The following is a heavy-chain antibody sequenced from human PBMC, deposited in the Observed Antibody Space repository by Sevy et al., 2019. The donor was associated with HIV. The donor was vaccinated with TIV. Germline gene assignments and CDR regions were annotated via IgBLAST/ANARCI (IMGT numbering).Heavy chain of an antibody. CDR2: INTSGST. J-gene: IGHJ4*02. Sequence: SETLSLTCTVSGDSFSSYFWAWIRQPAGKGLEWIGRINTSGSTNYNPSLKSRVTISVDTSKSQFSLNVTSLTAADTAIYFCARSNWVTATNGFSKSYYFDYWGQGSLVTVSS. D-gene: IGHD7-27*01. CDR1: GDSFSSYF. CDR3: ARSNWVTATNGFSKSYYFDY. V-gene: IGHV4-4*07.